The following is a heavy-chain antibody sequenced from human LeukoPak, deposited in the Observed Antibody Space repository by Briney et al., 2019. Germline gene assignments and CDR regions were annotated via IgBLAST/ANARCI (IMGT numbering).Heavy chain of an antibody. CDR2: ISGSGGST. D-gene: IGHD3/OR15-3a*01. V-gene: IGHV3-23*01. CDR3: ARPSFRTGSYFDH. J-gene: IGHJ4*02. Sequence: GGSLRLSCAASGFTFSSYGMSWVRQAPGKGLEWVSAISGSGGSTYYADSVKGRFTISRDNSKNTLYLQMNSLRVEDTAVYYCARPSFRTGSYFDHWGQGTLVTVSS. CDR1: GFTFSSYG.